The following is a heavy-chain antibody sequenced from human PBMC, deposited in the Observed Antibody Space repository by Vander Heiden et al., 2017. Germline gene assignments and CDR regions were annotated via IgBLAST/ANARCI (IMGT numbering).Heavy chain of an antibody. Sequence: VQLLESGGGLVHPGGSLRLSCDASGFTLSSYAMGWVRRAPGNAVEWVASINGMGGTTYCAASVKGRFTISRYNPKNTLYLQMNSLRAEDTALYYCARDLYYGGNPWGFTAFDYWGQGTLVTVSS. CDR1: GFTLSSYA. D-gene: IGHD4-17*01. V-gene: IGHV3-23*01. CDR3: ARDLYYGGNPWGFTAFDY. CDR2: INGMGGTT. J-gene: IGHJ4*02.